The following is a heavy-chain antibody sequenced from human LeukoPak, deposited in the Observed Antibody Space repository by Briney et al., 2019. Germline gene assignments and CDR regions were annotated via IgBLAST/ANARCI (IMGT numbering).Heavy chain of an antibody. CDR3: AKSPLVYGYFDY. J-gene: IGHJ4*02. CDR2: FYSGGST. Sequence: PGGSLRLSCAASGFTVSSNYMSWVRQAPGKGLEWVSVFYSGGSTYYADSVKGRFTISRDNSKNTLYLQMNSLRAEDMAVYYCAKSPLVYGYFDYWGQGALVTVSP. V-gene: IGHV3-53*01. D-gene: IGHD2-8*01. CDR1: GFTVSSNY.